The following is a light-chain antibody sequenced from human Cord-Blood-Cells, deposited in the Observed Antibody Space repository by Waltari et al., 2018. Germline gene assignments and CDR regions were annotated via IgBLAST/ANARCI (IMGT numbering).Light chain of an antibody. Sequence: QSALTHPPSASGAPRQSVTISCTGTSRDAGGYNYFSWYQQHPGKAPKLMIHEVSKRPSGVPQRFSGSKSGNTASLTVSGLQAEDEADYYCSSYAGSNKRVFGGGTKLTVL. CDR3: SSYAGSNKRV. V-gene: IGLV2-8*01. J-gene: IGLJ3*02. CDR2: EVS. CDR1: SRDAGGYNY.